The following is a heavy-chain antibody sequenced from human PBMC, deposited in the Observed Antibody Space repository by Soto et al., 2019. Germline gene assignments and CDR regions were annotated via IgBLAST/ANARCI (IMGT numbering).Heavy chain of an antibody. D-gene: IGHD6-6*01. V-gene: IGHV4-30-4*01. CDR1: GGSISSGDYY. Sequence: SETLSLTCTVSGGSISSGDYYWSWIRQPPGKGLEWIGYIYYSGSTYYNPSLKSRVTISVDTSKNQFSLKLSSVTAADTAVYYCAREIAARIFSWFDPWGQGTLVTVSS. J-gene: IGHJ5*02. CDR3: AREIAARIFSWFDP. CDR2: IYYSGST.